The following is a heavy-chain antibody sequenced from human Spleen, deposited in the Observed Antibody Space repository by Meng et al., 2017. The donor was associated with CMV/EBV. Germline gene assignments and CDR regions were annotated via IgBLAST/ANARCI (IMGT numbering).Heavy chain of an antibody. D-gene: IGHD3-16*01. J-gene: IGHJ6*02. V-gene: IGHV3-53*01. CDR2: IYSLGAK. CDR3: AKAGGQYYYGTDV. CDR1: GFTVSSNF. Sequence: GESLKISCVASGFTVSSNFMTWVRQAPGKGLEWVSVIYSLGAKHYADSVKGRFSISRDTSKNTVYLQMNSLRAEDVGIYYCAKAGGQYYYGTDVWGQGTTVTVSS.